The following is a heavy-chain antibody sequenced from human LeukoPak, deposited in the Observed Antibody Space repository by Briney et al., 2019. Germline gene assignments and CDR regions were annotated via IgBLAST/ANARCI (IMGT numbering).Heavy chain of an antibody. V-gene: IGHV1-69*13. CDR1: GGTFSSYA. CDR3: ARDSESARIPFDY. J-gene: IGHJ4*02. D-gene: IGHD3-10*01. CDR2: IIPIFGTA. Sequence: ASVKVSCKASGGTFSSYAISWVRQAPGQGLEWMGGIIPIFGTANYAQKFQGRVTINADESTSTAYMELSSLRSEDTAVYYCARDSESARIPFDYWGQGTLVTVSS.